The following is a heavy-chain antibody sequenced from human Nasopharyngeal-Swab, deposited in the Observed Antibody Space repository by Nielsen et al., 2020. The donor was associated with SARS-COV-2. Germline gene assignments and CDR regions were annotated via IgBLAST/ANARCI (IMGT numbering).Heavy chain of an antibody. D-gene: IGHD6-19*01. Sequence: GESLKISCAASGFTLTSYAMTWVRQAPGKGLEWVSSISASGVYTFYADSVKGRFTISRDISTNTLYLQMDSLSAEDTALYSCAKDLGAGSSGWNVDHWGQGTLVTVSS. V-gene: IGHV3-23*01. CDR1: GFTLTSYA. CDR3: AKDLGAGSSGWNVDH. CDR2: ISASGVYT. J-gene: IGHJ4*02.